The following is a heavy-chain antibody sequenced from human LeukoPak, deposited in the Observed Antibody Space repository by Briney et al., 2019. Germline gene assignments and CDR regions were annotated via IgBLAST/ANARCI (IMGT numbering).Heavy chain of an antibody. CDR2: INHSGST. J-gene: IGHJ4*02. CDR3: ARGLFDSRNFDY. CDR1: GGSFSGYY. Sequence: SETLSLTCAVYGGSFSGYYWSWIRQPPGKGLEWIGEINHSGSTNYNPSLKSRVTISVDTSKNQFSLKLRSVTAADTAVYYCARGLFDSRNFDYRGQGTLVTVSS. D-gene: IGHD3-22*01. V-gene: IGHV4-34*01.